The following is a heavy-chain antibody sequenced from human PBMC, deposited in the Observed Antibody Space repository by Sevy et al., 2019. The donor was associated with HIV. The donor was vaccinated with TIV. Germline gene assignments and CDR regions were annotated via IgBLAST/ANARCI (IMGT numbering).Heavy chain of an antibody. CDR2: INPNSGGT. CDR3: ARELEKSAAGMVGLPSDP. Sequence: ASVKVSCKASGYTFTGYYMHWVRQAPGQGLEWMGWINPNSGGTNYAQKFQGRVTMTRDTSISTAYMELSRLRSDDTAVYYCARELEKSAAGMVGLPSDPWGQGTLVTVSS. D-gene: IGHD6-13*01. CDR1: GYTFTGYY. J-gene: IGHJ5*02. V-gene: IGHV1-2*02.